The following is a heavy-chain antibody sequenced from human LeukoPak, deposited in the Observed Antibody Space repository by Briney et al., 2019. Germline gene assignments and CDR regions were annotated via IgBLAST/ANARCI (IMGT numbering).Heavy chain of an antibody. CDR3: ARGTRTTVVTPHY. CDR2: INTNTGSP. Sequence: GASVKVSCKASGYTFTGYYMHWVRQAPGQGLEWMGWINTNTGSPTYAQGFTGRFVFSLDTSVSTAYLQISSLKAEDTAVYYCARGTRTTVVTPHYWGQGTLVTASS. D-gene: IGHD4-23*01. V-gene: IGHV7-4-1*02. J-gene: IGHJ4*02. CDR1: GYTFTGYY.